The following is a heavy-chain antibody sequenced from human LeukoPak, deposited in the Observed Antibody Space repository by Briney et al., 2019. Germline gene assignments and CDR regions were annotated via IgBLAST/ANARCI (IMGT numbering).Heavy chain of an antibody. Sequence: SVKVSCKASGGTFSSYAISWVRQAPGQGLEWMGRIIPILGIANYAQKFQGRVTITADKSTSTAYMELSSLRSEDTAVYYCATDSSSWPESYFDYWGQGTLVTVSS. CDR1: GGTFSSYA. V-gene: IGHV1-69*04. D-gene: IGHD6-13*01. CDR3: ATDSSSWPESYFDY. J-gene: IGHJ4*02. CDR2: IIPILGIA.